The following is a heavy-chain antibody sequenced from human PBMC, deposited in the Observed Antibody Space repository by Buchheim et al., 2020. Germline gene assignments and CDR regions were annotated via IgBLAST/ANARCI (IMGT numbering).Heavy chain of an antibody. CDR3: AKVLGYCSSTSCYGLDY. J-gene: IGHJ4*02. V-gene: IGHV3-23*01. D-gene: IGHD2-2*01. CDR2: ISGSGGST. CDR1: GFTFSNYA. Sequence: EVQLLESGGDLVQPGGSLRLSCAASGFTFSNYAMNWVRQAPGKGLEWVSAISGSGGSTYYADSVKGRFTISRDNSKNTLYLQMNSLRAEDTAVYYCAKVLGYCSSTSCYGLDYWGQGTL.